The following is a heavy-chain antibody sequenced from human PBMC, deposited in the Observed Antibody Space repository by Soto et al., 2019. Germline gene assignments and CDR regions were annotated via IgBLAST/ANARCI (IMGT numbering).Heavy chain of an antibody. Sequence: ASVKVSCKASGYTFTGYYMHWVRQAPGQGLEWMGWINPNSGGTNYAQKFQGWVTMTRDTSISTAYMELSRLRSDDTAVYYCARGAAALYYYYMDGWGKGNTVTVSS. D-gene: IGHD6-13*01. CDR1: GYTFTGYY. V-gene: IGHV1-2*04. CDR3: ARGAAALYYYYMDG. CDR2: INPNSGGT. J-gene: IGHJ6*03.